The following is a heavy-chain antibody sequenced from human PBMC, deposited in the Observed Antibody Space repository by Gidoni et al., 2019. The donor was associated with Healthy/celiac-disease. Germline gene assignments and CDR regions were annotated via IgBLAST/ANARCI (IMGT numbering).Heavy chain of an antibody. V-gene: IGHV3-33*01. J-gene: IGHJ6*02. Sequence: QVQLVESGGGVVQPGRSLRLSCAASGFTFSSYGMHWVRQAPGKGLEWVAVISYDGSNKYYADSVKGLFTISRDNSKNTLYLQMNSLRAEDTAVYYCARDPQANNDSSGYYPFGYYYYRMDVWGQGTTVTVSS. CDR3: ARDPQANNDSSGYYPFGYYYYRMDV. D-gene: IGHD3-22*01. CDR2: ISYDGSNK. CDR1: GFTFSSYG.